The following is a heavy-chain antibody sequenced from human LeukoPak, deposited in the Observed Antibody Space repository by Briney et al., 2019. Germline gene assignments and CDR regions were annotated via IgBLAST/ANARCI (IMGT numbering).Heavy chain of an antibody. CDR1: GFTFSSYA. CDR2: ISYDGSNK. Sequence: PGGSLRLSCAASGFTFSSYAMHWVRQAPGKGLEWVAVISYDGSNKYYADSVKGRFTISRDNSKNTLYLQMNSLRAEDTAVYYCASTNTFDYWGQGSQVTVSP. CDR3: ASTNTFDY. V-gene: IGHV3-30-3*01. J-gene: IGHJ4*02.